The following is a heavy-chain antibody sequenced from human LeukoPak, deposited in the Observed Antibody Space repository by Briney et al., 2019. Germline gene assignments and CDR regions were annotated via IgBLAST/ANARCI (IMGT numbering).Heavy chain of an antibody. J-gene: IGHJ4*02. CDR2: IYSGGST. D-gene: IGHD3-3*01. Sequence: GGSLRLSCAASGFTVSSNYMSWVRQAPGKGLEWVSVIYSGGSTYYADSVKGRFTISRDNSKNTLYLQMNSLRAEDTAVYYCARVWRGYPYYFDSWGQGTLVTVSS. V-gene: IGHV3-66*01. CDR1: GFTVSSNY. CDR3: ARVWRGYPYYFDS.